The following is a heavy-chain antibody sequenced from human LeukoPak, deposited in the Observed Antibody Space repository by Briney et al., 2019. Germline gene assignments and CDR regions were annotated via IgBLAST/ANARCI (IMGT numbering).Heavy chain of an antibody. CDR1: GFTFSSYD. J-gene: IGHJ4*02. CDR3: ARGDSGSYIFDY. CDR2: IATNDDT. V-gene: IGHV3-13*01. Sequence: GGSLRLSCAASGFTFSSYDMHWVRQATGKGLKWVSGIATNDDTYYPGSVKGRFTISRENAKNSLYLQMNSLRAGDTAVYYCARGDSGSYIFDYWGQGTPVTVSS. D-gene: IGHD1-26*01.